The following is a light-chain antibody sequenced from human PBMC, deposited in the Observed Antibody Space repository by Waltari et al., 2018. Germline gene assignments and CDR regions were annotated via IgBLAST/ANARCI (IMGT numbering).Light chain of an antibody. J-gene: IGLJ2*01. CDR2: DNN. Sequence: QSVLTQPPSVSAAPGQKVTISCPGSSFNIGSAYVTWYQQLPGTAPKLLIYDNNRRPSGIPDRFSGSKSGTSATLGITGLQTGDEADYYCGTWDSSLSAVVFGGGTKLTVL. CDR1: SFNIGSAY. V-gene: IGLV1-51*01. CDR3: GTWDSSLSAVV.